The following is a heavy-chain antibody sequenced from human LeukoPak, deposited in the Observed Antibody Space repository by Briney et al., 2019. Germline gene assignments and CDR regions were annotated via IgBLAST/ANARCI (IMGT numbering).Heavy chain of an antibody. V-gene: IGHV4-59*01. Sequence: SETLSLTCTVSGGSIRSYYWSCIRQPPGKGLEWIGYIYYSGSTNYTPSRKSRVTISVDKSKNQFSLKLSSVTAADTAVYYCARDQLPLGWFDPWGQGTLVTVSS. CDR3: ARDQLPLGWFDP. CDR2: IYYSGST. D-gene: IGHD1-7*01. CDR1: GGSIRSYY. J-gene: IGHJ5*02.